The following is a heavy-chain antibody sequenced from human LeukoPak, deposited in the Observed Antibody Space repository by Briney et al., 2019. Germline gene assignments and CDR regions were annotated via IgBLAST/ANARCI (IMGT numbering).Heavy chain of an antibody. Sequence: GRSLRLSCAAPGFTFSSYGMHWVRQAPGKGLEGVAVIWYDGSNKYYADSVKGRFTISRDNSKNTLYLQMNSQRAEDTAVYYCAKDFARIGGGYNWGGYYMDVWGKGTTVTVSS. D-gene: IGHD5-24*01. J-gene: IGHJ6*03. V-gene: IGHV3-33*06. CDR2: IWYDGSNK. CDR3: AKDFARIGGGYNWGGYYMDV. CDR1: GFTFSSYG.